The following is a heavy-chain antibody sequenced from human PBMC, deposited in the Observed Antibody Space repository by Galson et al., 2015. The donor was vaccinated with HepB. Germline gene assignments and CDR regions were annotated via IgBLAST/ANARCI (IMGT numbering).Heavy chain of an antibody. J-gene: IGHJ2*01. D-gene: IGHD1-14*01. CDR1: GFTFSSYA. CDR3: ARDEALTDKEGYFDL. V-gene: IGHV3-30*04. Sequence: SLRLSCAASGFTFSSYAMHWVRQAPGKGLEWVAVISYDGSNKYYADSVKGRFTISRDNSKNTLYLQMNSLRAEDTAVYYCARDEALTDKEGYFDLWVRGTLVTVSS. CDR2: ISYDGSNK.